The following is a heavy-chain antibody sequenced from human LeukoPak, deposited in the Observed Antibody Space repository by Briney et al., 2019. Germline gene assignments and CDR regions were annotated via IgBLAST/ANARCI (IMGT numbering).Heavy chain of an antibody. Sequence: ASVKVSCKASGYTFTSYGISWVRQAPGQGLEWMGWISAYNGNTNYAQKLQGRVTMTTDTSTSTAYMELRSLRSDDTVVYYCARGAPPYYYDSSGYYSELDYWGQGTLVTVSS. CDR3: ARGAPPYYYDSSGYYSELDY. J-gene: IGHJ4*02. CDR2: ISAYNGNT. CDR1: GYTFTSYG. D-gene: IGHD3-22*01. V-gene: IGHV1-18*01.